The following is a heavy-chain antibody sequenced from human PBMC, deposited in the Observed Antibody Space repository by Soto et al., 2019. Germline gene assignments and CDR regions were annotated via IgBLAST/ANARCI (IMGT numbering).Heavy chain of an antibody. V-gene: IGHV3-30-3*01. Sequence: GGSLRLSCAASGFTFSSYAMHWVRQAPGKGLEWVAVISYDGSNKYYADSVKGRFTISRDNSKNTLYLQMNSLRAEDTAVYYCARAKGRYSNYQGLDPCGQGTLVTVYS. CDR1: GFTFSSYA. CDR3: ARAKGRYSNYQGLDP. CDR2: ISYDGSNK. J-gene: IGHJ5*02. D-gene: IGHD4-4*01.